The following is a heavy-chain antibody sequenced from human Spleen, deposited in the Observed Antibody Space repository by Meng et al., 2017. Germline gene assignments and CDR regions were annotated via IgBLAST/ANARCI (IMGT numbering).Heavy chain of an antibody. CDR1: GDSISSGGYY. J-gene: IGHJ5*02. CDR2: IYHSGST. V-gene: IGHV4-31*03. Sequence: QVQLQESGPGLVKPSQTLSLTCTVSGDSISSGGYYWSWIRQYPGKGLEWIGYIYHSGSTYSNPSLKSRVSISLAMSENQFSLKLTSVTAADTAVFYCARANLVRGIIDTWGQGTLVTVSS. D-gene: IGHD3-10*01. CDR3: ARANLVRGIIDT.